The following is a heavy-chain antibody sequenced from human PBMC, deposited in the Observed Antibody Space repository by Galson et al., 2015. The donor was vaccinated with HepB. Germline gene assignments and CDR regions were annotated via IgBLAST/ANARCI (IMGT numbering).Heavy chain of an antibody. V-gene: IGHV1-46*01. CDR3: ARAGATYAFDI. J-gene: IGHJ3*02. CDR1: GYTFTSYY. D-gene: IGHD1-26*01. CDR2: INPSGGST. Sequence: SVKVSCKASGYTFTSYYMHWVRQAPGQGLEWMGIINPSGGSTSYAQKFQGRVTMTRDTSTSTVYMELSSLRSEVTAVYYCARAGATYAFDIWGQGTMVTVSS.